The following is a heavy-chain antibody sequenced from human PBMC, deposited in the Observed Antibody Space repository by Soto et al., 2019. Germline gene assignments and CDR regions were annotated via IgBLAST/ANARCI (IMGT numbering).Heavy chain of an antibody. CDR2: IIPMLGIR. CDR1: VGTFSTYS. Sequence: QVQLVQSGAEVKKPGSSVKVSCKDSVGTFSTYSMFWVRQAPGQGLEWMGRIIPMLGIRNYAQRFQDRVTITADKSTATAHMELSSLRSEDTALYYCTIGSWSGEVFDIWGQGTMVTVS. CDR3: TIGSWSGEVFDI. V-gene: IGHV1-69*02. D-gene: IGHD2-21*01. J-gene: IGHJ3*02.